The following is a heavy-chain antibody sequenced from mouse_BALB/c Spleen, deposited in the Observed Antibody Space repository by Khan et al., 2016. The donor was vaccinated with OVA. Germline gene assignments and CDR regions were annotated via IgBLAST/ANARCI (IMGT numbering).Heavy chain of an antibody. CDR2: ISSGGHYT. Sequence: EVELVESGGDLVKPGGSLKLSCAASGFTFSSYGMSWVRQTPDKRLEWVATISSGGHYTYFPDSVRGRFTISRDNAKNTLYLQLSSLKSEDTAMDYCARSIATSNGDDDGLDYWGQGTSVTVSA. CDR3: ARSIATSNGDDDGLDY. CDR1: GFTFSSYG. D-gene: IGHD1-2*01. V-gene: IGHV5-6*01. J-gene: IGHJ4*01.